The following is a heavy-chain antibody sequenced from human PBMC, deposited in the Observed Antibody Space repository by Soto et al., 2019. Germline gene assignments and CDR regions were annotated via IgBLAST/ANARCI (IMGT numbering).Heavy chain of an antibody. D-gene: IGHD1-26*01. Sequence: EVQLFESGGGLVQPGGYLSLSCAASGFTFSSYAMRWVRQAPGEGLEWVSAISGSGGSTYYADSVKGRFTVSRDTSKNTLYLQMNSLRAEDTAVYYGARRGSGSYYDYWGQGTLVTVSS. CDR1: GFTFSSYA. CDR2: ISGSGGST. CDR3: ARRGSGSYYDY. J-gene: IGHJ4*02. V-gene: IGHV3-23*01.